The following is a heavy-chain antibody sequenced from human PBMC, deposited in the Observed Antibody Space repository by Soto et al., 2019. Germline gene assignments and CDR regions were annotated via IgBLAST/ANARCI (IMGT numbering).Heavy chain of an antibody. Sequence: EVQLVESGGVLVKPGGSLRLSCAASGFSFSTSTMNWVRQAPGKGLEFVSSIGRTGIDRYYIDSVKGRFTISRDNAQNSLSLQMNSLRAEDTALYYCVCDDNRRYWGQGTLVHVSS. CDR2: IGRTGIDR. V-gene: IGHV3-21*01. J-gene: IGHJ4*02. CDR1: GFSFSTST. D-gene: IGHD1-1*01. CDR3: VCDDNRRY.